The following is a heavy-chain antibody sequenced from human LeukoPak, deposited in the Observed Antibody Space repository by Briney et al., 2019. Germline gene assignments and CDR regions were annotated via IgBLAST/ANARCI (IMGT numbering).Heavy chain of an antibody. D-gene: IGHD4-23*01. CDR1: GFTFSSYD. Sequence: PGGSLRLSCAASGFTFSSYDMTWVRQAPGKGLEWVSSISGSSYYIYYADSVKGRFTISRDNAKNSLYLQMNSLRAEDAAVYYCAKDIYGGNWPNDYWGQGTLVTVSS. J-gene: IGHJ4*02. CDR3: AKDIYGGNWPNDY. CDR2: ISGSSYYI. V-gene: IGHV3-21*01.